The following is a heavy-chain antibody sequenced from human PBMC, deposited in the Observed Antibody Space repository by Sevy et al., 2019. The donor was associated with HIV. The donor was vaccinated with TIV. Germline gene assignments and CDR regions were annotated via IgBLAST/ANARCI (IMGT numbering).Heavy chain of an antibody. CDR3: SREVRGDGIRPGDLDY. CDR1: GFTFSDYG. D-gene: IGHD3-10*01. CDR2: IWNDGSNK. Sequence: GGSLRLSCAASGFTFSDYGMQWVRQAPGKGLEWVAVIWNDGSNKYYADSVKGRFTTSRDNSINTLYLQMNSLRAEDSHVYYCSREVRGDGIRPGDLDYWGQGTLVTVSS. J-gene: IGHJ4*02. V-gene: IGHV3-33*01.